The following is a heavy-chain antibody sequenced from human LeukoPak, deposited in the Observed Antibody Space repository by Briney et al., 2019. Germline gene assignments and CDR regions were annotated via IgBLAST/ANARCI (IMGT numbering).Heavy chain of an antibody. V-gene: IGHV4-39*07. CDR1: GGSISSSSYY. CDR2: IYYSGST. D-gene: IGHD1-26*01. Sequence: PSETLSLTCTVSGGSISSSSYYWGWIRQPLGKGLEWIGSIYYSGSTYYNPSLKSRVTISVDTSKNQFSLKLSSVTAADTAVYYCARVVGAFFDYWGQGTLVTVSS. CDR3: ARVVGAFFDY. J-gene: IGHJ4*02.